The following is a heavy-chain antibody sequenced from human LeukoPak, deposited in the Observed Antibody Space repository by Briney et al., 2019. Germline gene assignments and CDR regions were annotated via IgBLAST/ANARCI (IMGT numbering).Heavy chain of an antibody. CDR3: AGRGSGSYFDY. CDR2: ISGSGGST. Sequence: GGSLRLSCVASGFTFSTYGMSWVRQAPGKGLEWVSAISGSGGSTYYADSVKGRFIISRDNSKNTLYLQMNSLRAEDTAVYYCAGRGSGSYFDYWGQGTLVTVSS. CDR1: GFTFSTYG. V-gene: IGHV3-23*01. D-gene: IGHD3-10*01. J-gene: IGHJ4*02.